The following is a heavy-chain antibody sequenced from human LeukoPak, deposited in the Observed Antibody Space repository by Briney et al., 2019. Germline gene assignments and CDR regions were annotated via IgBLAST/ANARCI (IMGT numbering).Heavy chain of an antibody. CDR3: AKGVRLPGRDWSGYHY. Sequence: GGSLRLSCAASGFTFSSYSMNWVRQAPGKGLEWVSSISSSSSYIYYADSVKGRFTISRDNAKNSLYLQMNSLRPEDTALYYCAKGVRLPGRDWSGYHYWGQGTLVTVSS. CDR2: ISSSSSYI. V-gene: IGHV3-21*04. J-gene: IGHJ4*02. D-gene: IGHD3-3*01. CDR1: GFTFSSYS.